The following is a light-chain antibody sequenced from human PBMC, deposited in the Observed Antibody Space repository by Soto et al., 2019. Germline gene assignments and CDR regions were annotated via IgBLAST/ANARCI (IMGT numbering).Light chain of an antibody. CDR3: SSYTSSSTLYV. CDR1: SSDVGDNNY. V-gene: IGLV2-14*01. CDR2: DVT. J-gene: IGLJ1*01. Sequence: QSALTQPASVSGSPGQSITISCTGTSSDVGDNNYVSWYQQNPCKAPKLMIYDVTHRPSGISNRFSGSKSGNTASLTISGLQAEDEADYYCSSYTSSSTLYVFGSGTKLTVL.